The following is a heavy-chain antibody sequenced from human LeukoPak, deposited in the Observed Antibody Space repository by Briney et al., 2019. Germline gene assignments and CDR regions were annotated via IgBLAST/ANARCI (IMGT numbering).Heavy chain of an antibody. V-gene: IGHV4-61*05. CDR2: IYYSGNT. D-gene: IGHD3-10*01. CDR1: GGSISTTSYY. J-gene: IGHJ4*02. Sequence: SETLSLTCTVSGGSISTTSYYWGWVRQPPGKGLEWIGHIYYSGNTNYNPSLKSRVTISVDMSKNQFSLKVNSVTAADTAVYYCARMTSRSGSGSYFFDNWGQGTLVTVSS. CDR3: ARMTSRSGSGSYFFDN.